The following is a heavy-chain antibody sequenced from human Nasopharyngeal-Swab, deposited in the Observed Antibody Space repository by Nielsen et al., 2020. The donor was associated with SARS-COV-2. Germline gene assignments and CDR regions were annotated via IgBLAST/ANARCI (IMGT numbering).Heavy chain of an antibody. CDR1: GYSFTSYW. D-gene: IGHD6-6*01. CDR2: IHPGDSDT. V-gene: IGHV5-51*01. J-gene: IGHJ6*02. CDR3: ARHWAASSSGHYYGMDV. Sequence: GESLKISCKGSGYSFTSYWIGWVRQMPGKGLEWIGIIHPGDSDTRYRPSFQGKVTISADKSISTTYLQWYSLKASDTAMYYCARHWAASSSGHYYGMDVWGQGTTVTVSS.